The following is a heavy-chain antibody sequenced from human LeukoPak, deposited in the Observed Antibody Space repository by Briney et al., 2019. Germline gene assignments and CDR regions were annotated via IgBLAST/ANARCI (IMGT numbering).Heavy chain of an antibody. J-gene: IGHJ4*02. CDR3: TRLSSEYNFGFDY. D-gene: IGHD5-18*01. V-gene: IGHV3-21*01. CDR2: ISSSGSYI. CDR1: GFTFNTYS. Sequence: PGGSLRLSCAASGFTFNTYSMNWVRQAPGKGLEWVSSISSSGSYIYYADSVKGRFTISRDNAKNSLYLQMNSLRAEDTAVYYCTRLSSEYNFGFDYWGQGNLVTVSS.